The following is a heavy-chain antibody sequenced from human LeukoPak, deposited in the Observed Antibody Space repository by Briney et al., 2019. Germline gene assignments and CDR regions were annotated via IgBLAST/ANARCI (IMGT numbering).Heavy chain of an antibody. D-gene: IGHD2-2*01. J-gene: IGHJ6*04. CDR1: LGTFISYA. Sequence: GSSVKVSCKASLGTFISYAISWVRQAPGQGLEWMGVIIPIFGTANYAQKFQGRVTITPDASTSTAYMELSSLRSEHTALYYCARDRGYSSSNSCYLNSYYGMDVWGKGTTVTVSS. CDR3: ARDRGYSSSNSCYLNSYYGMDV. CDR2: IIPIFGTA. V-gene: IGHV1-69*01.